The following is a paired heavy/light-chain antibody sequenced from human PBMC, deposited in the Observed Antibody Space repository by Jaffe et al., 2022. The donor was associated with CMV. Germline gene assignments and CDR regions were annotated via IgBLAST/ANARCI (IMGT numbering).Light chain of an antibody. J-gene: IGLJ1*01. CDR2: EVN. V-gene: IGLV2-23*02. CDR1: SSDVGNYNL. CDR3: CSYAGGSGFGV. Sequence: QSALTQPASVSGSPGQSITISCTGSSSDVGNYNLVSWYQQHPGKAPKLIMYEVNKRPSGVSKRFSGSKSGSTASLTVSGLQADDEADYYCCSYAGGSGFGVFGTGTKVTVL.
Heavy chain of an antibody. CDR3: ASPDVDTGMVVY. J-gene: IGHJ4*02. CDR2: IHYTGSS. Sequence: QLQLQESGPGLVKPSETLSLTCTVSGGSISNNIYYWGWIRQPPGKGLEWIGSIHYTGSSYSNPSLKSRVTMSVDTSKNQFSLRLSSVAAADTAVYYCASPDVDTGMVVYWGQGTLVTVSP. V-gene: IGHV4-39*01. CDR1: GGSISNNIYY. D-gene: IGHD5-18*01.